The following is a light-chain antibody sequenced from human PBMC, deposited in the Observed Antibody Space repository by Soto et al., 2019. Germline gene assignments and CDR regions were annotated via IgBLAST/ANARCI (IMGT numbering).Light chain of an antibody. CDR2: DVT. V-gene: IGLV2-11*01. CDR3: YSYADSYYV. CDR1: SSDIGGYNY. J-gene: IGLJ1*01. Sequence: QSVLTQPRSMSGCPGQSVTISCTGTSSDIGGYNYVSWYQQHPDKAPKVMIYDVTKRPSGVPDRFSGSKSGTTASLTISGLQAEDEADYYCYSYADSYYVFGTGTGSPS.